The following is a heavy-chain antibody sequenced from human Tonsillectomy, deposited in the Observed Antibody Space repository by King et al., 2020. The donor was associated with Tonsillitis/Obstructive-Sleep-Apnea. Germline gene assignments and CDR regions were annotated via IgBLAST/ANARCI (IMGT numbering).Heavy chain of an antibody. CDR2: INSDGSST. J-gene: IGHJ5*02. CDR3: ARGYYDFWSGHPPDWFDP. CDR1: GFTFSSYW. D-gene: IGHD3-3*01. Sequence: VQLVESGGGLVQPGGSLRLSCAASGFTFSSYWMHWVRQAPGKGLVWVSRINSDGSSTSYADSVRGRFTISRDNAKNTLYLQMNSLRAEDTAVYYCARGYYDFWSGHPPDWFDPWGQGTLVTVSS. V-gene: IGHV3-74*01.